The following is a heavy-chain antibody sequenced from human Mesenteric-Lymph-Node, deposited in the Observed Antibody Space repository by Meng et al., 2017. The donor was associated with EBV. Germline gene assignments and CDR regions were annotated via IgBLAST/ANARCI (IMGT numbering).Heavy chain of an antibody. D-gene: IGHD1-7*01. V-gene: IGHV4-4*02. Sequence: QEAGPGLVSPLETLSLTCAVSGGSISSINWWTWVRQPPGKGLGCIGEIYHSGSTNYNPSLKSRVTISVDKSKNQFSLKLISVTAADTSIYYCAKAEGGTYPPFDSWGQGTLVTVSS. CDR1: GGSISSINW. CDR3: AKAEGGTYPPFDS. CDR2: IYHSGST. J-gene: IGHJ4*02.